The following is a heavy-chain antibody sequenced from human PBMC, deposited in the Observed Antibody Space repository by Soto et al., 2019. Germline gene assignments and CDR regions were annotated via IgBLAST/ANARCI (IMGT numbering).Heavy chain of an antibody. J-gene: IGHJ6*03. D-gene: IGHD2-2*01. V-gene: IGHV5-51*01. Sequence: PGESLKISCKGSGYSFTSYWIGWVRQMPGKGLEWMGIIYPGDSDTRYSPSFQGQVTISADKSISTAYLQWSSLKASDTAMYYCARRSRYCSSTSCYYYYMDVWGKGTTVTVSS. CDR3: ARRSRYCSSTSCYYYYMDV. CDR1: GYSFTSYW. CDR2: IYPGDSDT.